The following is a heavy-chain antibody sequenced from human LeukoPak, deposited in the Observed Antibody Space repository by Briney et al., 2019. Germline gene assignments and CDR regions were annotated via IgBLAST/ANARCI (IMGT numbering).Heavy chain of an antibody. Sequence: GGSLRLSCAASGFTFSSYAMHWVRQAPGKGLEWVAVISYDGSNKYYADSVKGRFTISRDNSKNTLYLQMNSLRAEDTAVYYCASPFYRPPSYGMDVWGQGTTVTVSS. CDR1: GFTFSSYA. CDR3: ASPFYRPPSYGMDV. CDR2: ISYDGSNK. V-gene: IGHV3-30*04. J-gene: IGHJ6*02. D-gene: IGHD3-3*01.